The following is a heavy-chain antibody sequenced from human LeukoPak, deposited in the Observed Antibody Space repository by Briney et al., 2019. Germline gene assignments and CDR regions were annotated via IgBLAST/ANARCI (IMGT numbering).Heavy chain of an antibody. J-gene: IGHJ4*02. D-gene: IGHD3-9*01. CDR1: NGSINNYF. Sequence: KTSETLSLTCTVSNGSINNYFWSWIRQPPGKGLEWIGYIYYSGSTYYNPALKSRVTISLDTSKNQFSLILSSVTAADTAVYYCARGSPGYFDWLGYWGQGTLVTVSS. CDR3: ARGSPGYFDWLGY. V-gene: IGHV4-59*01. CDR2: IYYSGST.